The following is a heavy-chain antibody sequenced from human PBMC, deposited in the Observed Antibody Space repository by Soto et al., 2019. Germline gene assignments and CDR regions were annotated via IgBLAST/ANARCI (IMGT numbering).Heavy chain of an antibody. Sequence: QVQLVQSGAEVKKPGASVKVSCKASGYTFTHYGITWVRQAPGQGLEWMGWINSFSGDTNYLQKLQGRLTMTTDTSTYTVYMELRNLRSDDTAVYYCARDLHSGGKYWYFDIWGRGTLVTVSS. J-gene: IGHJ2*01. CDR2: INSFSGDT. D-gene: IGHD2-15*01. V-gene: IGHV1-18*01. CDR3: ARDLHSGGKYWYFDI. CDR1: GYTFTHYG.